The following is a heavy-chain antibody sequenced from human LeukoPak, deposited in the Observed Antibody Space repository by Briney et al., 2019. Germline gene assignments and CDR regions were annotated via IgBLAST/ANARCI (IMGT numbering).Heavy chain of an antibody. CDR1: GFTLSGYW. Sequence: GGSLRLSCAASGFTLSGYWIHWVRQAPGKGLVWVARINPDGSITSYADSVKGRITISRDNAKNTLYLQMHSLRAEDTAVYYCARDFHGDHDYWGQGTLVTVSS. J-gene: IGHJ4*02. V-gene: IGHV3-74*01. CDR3: ARDFHGDHDY. CDR2: INPDGSIT. D-gene: IGHD4-17*01.